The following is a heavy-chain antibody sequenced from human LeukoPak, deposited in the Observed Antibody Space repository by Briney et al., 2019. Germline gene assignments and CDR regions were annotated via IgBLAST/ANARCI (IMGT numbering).Heavy chain of an antibody. CDR3: ARRYGAYGVYYFDY. D-gene: IGHD4/OR15-4a*01. Sequence: PSETLSLTCTVSGGSISSSSYYWGWIRQPPGKGLECIGSINYSGSTYYNPSLKSRVTISVDTSKNQVSLKLSSVTAADTAVYYCARRYGAYGVYYFDYWGQGTLVTVSS. CDR2: INYSGST. J-gene: IGHJ4*02. V-gene: IGHV4-39*01. CDR1: GGSISSSSYY.